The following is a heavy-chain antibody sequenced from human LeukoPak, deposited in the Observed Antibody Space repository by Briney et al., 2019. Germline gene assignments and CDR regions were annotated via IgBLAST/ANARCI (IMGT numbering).Heavy chain of an antibody. CDR2: INSDGSST. V-gene: IGHV3-74*01. Sequence: GGSLRLSCAASGFTFSSYWMHWVRQAPGKGLVWVSRINSDGSSTSYADSVKGRFTISRDNAKNTLYLQMNSLRAKDTAVYYCARVKAFYDFWSPSAFDIWGQGTMVTVSS. J-gene: IGHJ3*02. CDR3: ARVKAFYDFWSPSAFDI. CDR1: GFTFSSYW. D-gene: IGHD3-3*01.